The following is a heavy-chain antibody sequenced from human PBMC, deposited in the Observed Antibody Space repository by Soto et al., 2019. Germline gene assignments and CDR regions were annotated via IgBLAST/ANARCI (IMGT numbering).Heavy chain of an antibody. V-gene: IGHV3-74*01. CDR1: GFTFSTYW. D-gene: IGHD3-22*01. Sequence: VQLVESGGCLVQPGGSLRLSCAGTGFTFSTYWMHWVRQVTVKGLEWVSRVKTDGTNTGYADSVKGRFTITRDNAKNTRYIEMNNMGDDDTAVYYCARGGVIVVGLDVWGQGTMVTVSS. J-gene: IGHJ6*02. CDR2: VKTDGTNT. CDR3: ARGGVIVVGLDV.